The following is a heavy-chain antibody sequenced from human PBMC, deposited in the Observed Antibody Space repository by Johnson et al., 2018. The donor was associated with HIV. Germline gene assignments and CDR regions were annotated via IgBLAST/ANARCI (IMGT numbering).Heavy chain of an antibody. CDR2: IKSTTDGGTT. V-gene: IGHV3-15*05. CDR1: GFTFSNAW. D-gene: IGHD6-13*01. Sequence: EVQLVESGGGLVQPGGSLRLSCAASGFTFSNAWMGWVRQAPGKGMEWVGRIKSTTDGGTTDYAAPVEGRFPIPTDDSKNTLYLQMKSLKTEDTAVYYCTARPYSDSWYVAFDIWGQGTMVTVSS. J-gene: IGHJ3*02. CDR3: TARPYSDSWYVAFDI.